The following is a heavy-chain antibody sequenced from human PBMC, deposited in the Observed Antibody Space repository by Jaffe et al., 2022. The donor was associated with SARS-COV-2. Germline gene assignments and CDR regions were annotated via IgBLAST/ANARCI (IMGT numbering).Heavy chain of an antibody. CDR2: IYYSGST. V-gene: IGHV4-39*01. Sequence: QLQLQESGPGLVKPSETLSLTCTVSGGSISSSSYYWGWIRQPPGKGLEWIGSIYYSGSTYYNPSLKSRVTISVDTSKNQFSLKLSSVTAADTAVYYCARHRKLGSYYYYGMDVWGQGTTVTVSS. J-gene: IGHJ6*02. D-gene: IGHD7-27*01. CDR3: ARHRKLGSYYYYGMDV. CDR1: GGSISSSSYY.